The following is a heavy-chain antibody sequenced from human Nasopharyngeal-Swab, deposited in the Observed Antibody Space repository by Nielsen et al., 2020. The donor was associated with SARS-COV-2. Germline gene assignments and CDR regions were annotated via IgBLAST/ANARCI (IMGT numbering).Heavy chain of an antibody. CDR1: GGSIGSGSYY. CDR2: IYTSGST. V-gene: IGHV4-61*02. J-gene: IGHJ6*02. Sequence: SETLSLTCTVSGGSIGSGSYYWSWIRQPAGKGLEWIGRIYTSGSTNYNPSLKSRVTISVDTSKNQFSLKLSSVTAADTAVYYCARDWMIAVAGYYYYYGMDVWGQGTTVTVSS. D-gene: IGHD6-19*01. CDR3: ARDWMIAVAGYYYYYGMDV.